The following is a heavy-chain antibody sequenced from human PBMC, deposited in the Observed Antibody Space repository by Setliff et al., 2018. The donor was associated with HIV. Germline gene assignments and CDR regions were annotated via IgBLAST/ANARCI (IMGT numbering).Heavy chain of an antibody. CDR1: GGSISRSRHF. CDR2: ICHSGSA. D-gene: IGHD1-26*01. CDR3: GRGPHIVGASWAVIDY. V-gene: IGHV4-61*10. Sequence: SETLSLTCTVSGGSISRSRHFWSWIRQPAGKGLEWIGEICHSGSANYNPSLRSRVNMSIDTSTRQFSLNLTSVTAADTAVYYCGRGPHIVGASWAVIDYWGQGSQVTSPQ. J-gene: IGHJ4*02.